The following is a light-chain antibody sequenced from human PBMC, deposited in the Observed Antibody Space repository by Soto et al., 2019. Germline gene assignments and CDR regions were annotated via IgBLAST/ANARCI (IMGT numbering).Light chain of an antibody. Sequence: DIKMTQSPSSLSASVGDRVTITFRPSRGIGNALAWYQQKXGTVPKXXIHSASTLQSGVPSRFSGSGAGTDCTRTISSLQPDDVETYYCQHYNSYPEAFGQGTQVDIK. CDR3: QHYNSYPEA. CDR2: SAS. CDR1: RGIGNA. V-gene: IGKV1-27*01. J-gene: IGKJ1*01.